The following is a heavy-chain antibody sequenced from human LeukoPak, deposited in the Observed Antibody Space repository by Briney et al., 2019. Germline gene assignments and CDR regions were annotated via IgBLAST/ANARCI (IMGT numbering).Heavy chain of an antibody. V-gene: IGHV3-53*01. CDR2: MYYSGTT. CDR3: AKGVFDSSGDPYMDV. J-gene: IGHJ6*03. D-gene: IGHD3-22*01. Sequence: PGGSLRLSCGASGFIVSSNYMTWVRQSPGKGLEWVSIMYYSGTTHYADSVKGRFTISRDNSKSTLYLQMNSLRAEDTAVYYCAKGVFDSSGDPYMDVWGKGTTVTISS. CDR1: GFIVSSNY.